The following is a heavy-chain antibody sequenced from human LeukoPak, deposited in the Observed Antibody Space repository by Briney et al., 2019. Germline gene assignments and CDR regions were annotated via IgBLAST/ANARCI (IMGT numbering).Heavy chain of an antibody. D-gene: IGHD6-13*01. V-gene: IGHV3-48*03. Sequence: GGSLRLSCAASGFTFSSYEMNWVRQAPGKGLEWVSYISSSGSTIYYADSVKGRFTISRDNAKNPLYLQMNSLRAEDTAVYYCARDHSSSWYSWFDPWGQGTLVTVSS. CDR3: ARDHSSSWYSWFDP. J-gene: IGHJ5*02. CDR2: ISSSGSTI. CDR1: GFTFSSYE.